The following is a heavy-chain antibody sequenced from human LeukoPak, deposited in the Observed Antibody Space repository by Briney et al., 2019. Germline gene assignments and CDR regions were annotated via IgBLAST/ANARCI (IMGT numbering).Heavy chain of an antibody. CDR3: ARLPFSGYDFHMDV. CDR2: IYYSGST. V-gene: IGHV4-39*01. Sequence: SETLSLTCTVSGGSISSSSCYWGWIRQPPGKGLEWIGSIYYSGSTYYNPSLKSRVTISVDTSKNQFSLKLSSVTAADTAVYYCARLPFSGYDFHMDVWGKGTTVTVSS. D-gene: IGHD3-3*01. CDR1: GGSISSSSCY. J-gene: IGHJ6*03.